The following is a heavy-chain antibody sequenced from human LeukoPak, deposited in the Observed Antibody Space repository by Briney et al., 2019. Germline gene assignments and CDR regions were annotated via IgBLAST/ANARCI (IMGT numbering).Heavy chain of an antibody. J-gene: IGHJ4*02. D-gene: IGHD3-16*01. V-gene: IGHV1-2*02. CDR1: GYTFTGYS. Sequence: GASVKVSCKASGYTFTGYSIHWVRQAPGQGLEWMGWINPNSGGTNYAQKFQGRVTMTRDTSISTAYMEVSRLRADDTAVYYCARGDYEKGLDYWGQGTLVTVSS. CDR2: INPNSGGT. CDR3: ARGDYEKGLDY.